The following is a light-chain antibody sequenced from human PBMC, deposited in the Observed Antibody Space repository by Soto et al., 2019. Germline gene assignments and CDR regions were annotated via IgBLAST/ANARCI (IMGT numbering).Light chain of an antibody. CDR1: QSVSTY. CDR2: DAS. CDR3: QQRSNWPLT. J-gene: IGKJ4*01. V-gene: IGKV3-11*01. Sequence: EIVLTQSPATLSLSPGERATLSCRASQSVSTYLTWYQQQPGQAPRLLIYDASSRATGIPARFSGSGSGTDFTLTISSLEPEDFAVYYCQQRSNWPLTFGGGTKVEI.